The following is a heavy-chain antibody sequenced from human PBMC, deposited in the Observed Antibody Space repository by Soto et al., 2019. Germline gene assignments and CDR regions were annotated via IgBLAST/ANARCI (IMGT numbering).Heavy chain of an antibody. CDR2: VIGSGVNV. J-gene: IGHJ4*02. Sequence: PGGSLRLSCTASGFTFSNYAINWVRLAPGKRLEWVSSVIGSGVNVFYADSVKGRFTISRDNSKNTVYLEMNSLRADGTAEYFCAKGSAFECKGAICYPFDHWGRGTLVTVSS. V-gene: IGHV3-23*01. D-gene: IGHD3-10*01. CDR3: AKGSAFECKGAICYPFDH. CDR1: GFTFSNYA.